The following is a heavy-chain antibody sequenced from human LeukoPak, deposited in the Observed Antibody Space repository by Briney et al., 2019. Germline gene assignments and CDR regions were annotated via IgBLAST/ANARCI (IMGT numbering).Heavy chain of an antibody. CDR3: TRGVGSGSYSDY. V-gene: IGHV3-74*01. J-gene: IGHJ4*02. D-gene: IGHD3-10*01. CDR1: GFTFSSHW. CDR2: INSDGSST. Sequence: GGSLRLSCVASGFTFSSHWMHWVRQAPGKGLVWVSRINSDGSSTSYADPVKGRFTISRDNVKNTVDLQMNSLRGEDTAVYYCTRGVGSGSYSDYWGQGTLVTVSS.